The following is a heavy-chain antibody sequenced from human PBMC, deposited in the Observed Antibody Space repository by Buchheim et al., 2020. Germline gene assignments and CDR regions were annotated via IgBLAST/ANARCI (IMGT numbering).Heavy chain of an antibody. CDR3: AKEVGIYYYYYGMDV. CDR1: GFTFSSYG. V-gene: IGHV3-30*18. Sequence: QVQLVESGGGVVQPGRSLRLSCAASGFTFSSYGMHWVRQAPGKGLEWVAVISYDGSNKYYADSVKGRFTISRDNSKNTLYLQMNSLRAEDTAVYYCAKEVGIYYYYYGMDVWGQGTT. CDR2: ISYDGSNK. J-gene: IGHJ6*02. D-gene: IGHD1-14*01.